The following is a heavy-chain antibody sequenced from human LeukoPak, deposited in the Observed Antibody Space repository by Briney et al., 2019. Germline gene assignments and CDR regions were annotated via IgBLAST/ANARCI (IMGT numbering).Heavy chain of an antibody. J-gene: IGHJ4*02. CDR3: ARGAHYHDSSEGYDY. CDR1: GYTFTAYY. D-gene: IGHD3-22*01. V-gene: IGHV1-2*02. Sequence: ASVKVSSKASGYTFTAYYMHWVRQAPGQGLEWMGWINPNSGGTNYAQKFQGRVTITRDTSISTAYMELSRLRSDDTALYYCARGAHYHDSSEGYDYWGQGTLVTVSS. CDR2: INPNSGGT.